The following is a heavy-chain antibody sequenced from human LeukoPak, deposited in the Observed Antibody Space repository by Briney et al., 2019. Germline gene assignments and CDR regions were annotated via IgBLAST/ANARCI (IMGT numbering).Heavy chain of an antibody. CDR3: ARRFLLRAPGGGYYGMDV. V-gene: IGHV4-34*01. D-gene: IGHD2-15*01. CDR2: INHSGST. CDR1: GGSFSGYY. Sequence: PSETLSLTCAVYGGSFSGYYWSWIRQPPGKGLEWIGEINHSGSTNYNPSLKSRVTISVDTSKNQFSLKLSSVTAADTAVYYCARRFLLRAPGGGYYGMDVWGQGTTVTVSS. J-gene: IGHJ6*02.